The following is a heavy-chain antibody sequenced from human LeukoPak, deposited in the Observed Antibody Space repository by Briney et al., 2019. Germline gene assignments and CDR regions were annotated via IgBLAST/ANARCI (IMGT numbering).Heavy chain of an antibody. CDR2: IIPIFGTA. CDR1: GGTFSSYA. V-gene: IGHV1-69*06. Sequence: ASVKVSCKASGGTFSSYAISWVRQAPGQGLEWMGGIIPIFGTANYAQKFQGRVTITADKSTSTAYMELSSLRSEDTAVYYCARTSPIVGATGGAFDIWGQGTMVTVSS. D-gene: IGHD1-26*01. J-gene: IGHJ3*02. CDR3: ARTSPIVGATGGAFDI.